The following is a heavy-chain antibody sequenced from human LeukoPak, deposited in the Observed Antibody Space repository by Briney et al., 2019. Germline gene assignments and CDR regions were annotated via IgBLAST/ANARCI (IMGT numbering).Heavy chain of an antibody. CDR2: ISDSSTST. D-gene: IGHD3-9*01. Sequence: PGGSLRLSCAASGFSFSNCAMDWVRQSPGEGLEWLAYISDSSTSTYYADSVRGRFSISRDNAKNSLFLQMNSLRAEDTAVYYCARGTPTNYDILTGYPFDAFDIWGQGTMVTVSS. CDR3: ARGTPTNYDILTGYPFDAFDI. CDR1: GFSFSNCA. V-gene: IGHV3-48*04. J-gene: IGHJ3*02.